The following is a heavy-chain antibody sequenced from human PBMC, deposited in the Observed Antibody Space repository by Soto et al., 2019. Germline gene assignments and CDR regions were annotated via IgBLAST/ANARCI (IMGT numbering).Heavy chain of an antibody. D-gene: IGHD2-2*01. CDR1: GGSFSGYY. CDR2: INHSGST. V-gene: IGHV4-34*01. Sequence: SETLSLTCAVYGGSFSGYYWSWIRQPPGKGLEWIGEINHSGSTNYNPSLKSRVTISVDTSKNQFSLKLSSVTAADTAVYYCARPRYCSSTSCWNWIDPWGQGTLVTVS. CDR3: ARPRYCSSTSCWNWIDP. J-gene: IGHJ5*02.